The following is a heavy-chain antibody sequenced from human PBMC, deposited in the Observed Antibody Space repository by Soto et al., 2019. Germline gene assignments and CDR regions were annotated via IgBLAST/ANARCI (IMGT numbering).Heavy chain of an antibody. J-gene: IGHJ5*02. D-gene: IGHD2-2*01. CDR3: ARNVLRGYCSSSSCPFDP. CDR1: GFIFSGSA. V-gene: IGHV3-23*01. CDR2: ISTGGGST. Sequence: GGSLILSCSASGFIFSGSAMSWVRQAPGKGLEWVSGISTGGGSTDYADSVKGRFTISRDNSKNTLYPQMSSLRAEDTAVYYCARNVLRGYCSSSSCPFDPWGQGTLVTVSS.